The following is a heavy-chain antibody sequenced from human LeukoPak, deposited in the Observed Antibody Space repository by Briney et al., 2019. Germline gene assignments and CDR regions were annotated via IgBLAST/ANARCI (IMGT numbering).Heavy chain of an antibody. CDR2: FHYSGST. CDR1: GVSISNYY. J-gene: IGHJ3*02. Sequence: SETLSLTCTVSGVSISNYYWTWIRQPPGKGLESIGYFHYSGSTNYNPSLKSRVTISVDPSKNQCSLNLTSVTAADTAVYYCARLGLPNAVDISGQGTMVTVS. CDR3: ARLGLPNAVDI. V-gene: IGHV4-59*08. D-gene: IGHD2-15*01.